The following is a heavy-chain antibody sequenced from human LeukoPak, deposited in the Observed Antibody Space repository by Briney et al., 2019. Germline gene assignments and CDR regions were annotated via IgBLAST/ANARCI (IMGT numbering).Heavy chain of an antibody. CDR1: GYTFTGYY. D-gene: IGHD1-1*01. V-gene: IGHV1-2*02. CDR2: INPNSGGT. CDR3: ARDRTPNVKTYYYMDV. Sequence: ASVKVSCKASGYTFTGYYMHWVRQAPGQGLEWMGWINPNSGGTNYARKFQGRVTMTRDTSISTAYMELSRLRSDDTAVYYCARDRTPNVKTYYYMDVWGKGTTVTVSS. J-gene: IGHJ6*03.